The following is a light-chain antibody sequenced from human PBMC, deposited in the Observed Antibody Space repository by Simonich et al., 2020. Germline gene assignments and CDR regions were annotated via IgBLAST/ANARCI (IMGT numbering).Light chain of an antibody. Sequence: QSALPQPRSVSGSPGQSVPISCPGTSSDVGGYNYVSWYQQHPGKAPTLMIYDVSKRPSGVPDRFAGSKSGNTASLTISGLQAEDEADYYCCSYAGSYSWVFGGGTKLTVL. V-gene: IGLV2-11*01. CDR2: DVS. CDR3: CSYAGSYSWV. CDR1: SSDVGGYNY. J-gene: IGLJ3*02.